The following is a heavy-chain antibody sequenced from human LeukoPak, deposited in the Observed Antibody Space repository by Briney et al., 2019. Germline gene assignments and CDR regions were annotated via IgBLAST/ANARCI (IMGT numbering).Heavy chain of an antibody. V-gene: IGHV4-39*01. CDR2: IYYSGGT. CDR3: ARGRRTDYDILTGSFDY. Sequence: PSETLSLTCSVPGGPISSTTYHWGWIRLPPGKGLEYIGNIYYSGGTYCNPSLKSRVTLSVDTSRNQFSLKLTSLTVADTAVYYCARGRRTDYDILTGSFDYWGQGILVTVSS. J-gene: IGHJ4*02. D-gene: IGHD3-9*01. CDR1: GGPISSTTYH.